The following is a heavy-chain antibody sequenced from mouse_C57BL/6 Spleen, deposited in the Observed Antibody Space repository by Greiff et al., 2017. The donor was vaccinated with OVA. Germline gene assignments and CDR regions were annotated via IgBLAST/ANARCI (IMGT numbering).Heavy chain of an antibody. CDR1: GYTFTSYW. J-gene: IGHJ1*03. CDR2: IYPGRGST. Sequence: VPLQQPGAELVRPGASVKMSCKASGYTFTSYWLTWVKQRPGQGLEWIGDIYPGRGSTNSNEKFKGKAPLPVDTSTSTAYMQLSSLTSEDAAGYYWARSRGWYYEGWGTGTTVS. CDR3: ARSRGWYYEG. V-gene: IGHV1-55*01.